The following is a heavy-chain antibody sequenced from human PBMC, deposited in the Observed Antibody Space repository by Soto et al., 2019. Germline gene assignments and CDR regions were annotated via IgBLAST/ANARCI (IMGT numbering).Heavy chain of an antibody. D-gene: IGHD5-18*01. CDR3: ASTAIVLALDY. J-gene: IGHJ4*02. CDR2: ITSDGSST. CDR1: GFTFSRYW. V-gene: IGHV3-74*01. Sequence: EVQLVESGGGSVQSGGSLRLSCAASGFTFSRYWMHWVRQAPGKGLVWVSRITSDGSSTNYADSVKGRFTISRDNAKNTLYLQMNSLIAEDTAIYYCASTAIVLALDYWGQGTPVTVSS.